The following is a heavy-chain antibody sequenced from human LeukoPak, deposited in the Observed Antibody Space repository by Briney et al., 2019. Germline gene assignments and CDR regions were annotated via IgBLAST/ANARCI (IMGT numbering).Heavy chain of an antibody. J-gene: IGHJ4*02. CDR3: AKLGGYCSAGRCIHDPDIDY. Sequence: GGSLRLSCAASGFTFDDYAMHWVRQGPVKGLEWVSVISGDGGSSYYADSVKGRFTISRDNSKSSLYLQMNSLRPEDSALYYCAKLGGYCSAGRCIHDPDIDYWGQGTLVTVSS. CDR2: ISGDGGSS. V-gene: IGHV3-43D*03. D-gene: IGHD2-15*01. CDR1: GFTFDDYA.